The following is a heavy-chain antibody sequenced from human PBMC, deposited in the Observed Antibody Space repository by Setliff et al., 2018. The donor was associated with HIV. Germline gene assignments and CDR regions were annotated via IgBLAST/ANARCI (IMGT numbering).Heavy chain of an antibody. Sequence: LSLTCAVSGYSISRDFYWGWVRQPPGKGLEWIGGIYHSGSTYYNPSLRSRVTISVDTSKNQFSLKVNSVTAADTAVYFCARGFRYEGALDYWGQGTLVTVSS. D-gene: IGHD3-9*01. CDR2: IYHSGST. V-gene: IGHV4-38-2*01. CDR1: GYSISRDFY. CDR3: ARGFRYEGALDY. J-gene: IGHJ4*02.